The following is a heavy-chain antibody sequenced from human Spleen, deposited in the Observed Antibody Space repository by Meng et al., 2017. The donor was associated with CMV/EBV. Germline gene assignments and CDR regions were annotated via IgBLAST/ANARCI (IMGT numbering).Heavy chain of an antibody. CDR2: ISRSGGIT. CDR1: GFTFSDYY. V-gene: IGHV3-11*04. Sequence: GESLKISCAASGFTFSDYYMTWVRQAPGKGLEWVSYISRSGGITYYADFVRGRFTISRDNAKNSLYLQMDSLRAEDTAVYYCAKVVLYSSGWPTYFDYWGQGTLVTVSS. D-gene: IGHD6-19*01. CDR3: AKVVLYSSGWPTYFDY. J-gene: IGHJ4*02.